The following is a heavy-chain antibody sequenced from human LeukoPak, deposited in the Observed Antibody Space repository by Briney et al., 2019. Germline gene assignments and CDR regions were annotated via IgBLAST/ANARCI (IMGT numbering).Heavy chain of an antibody. J-gene: IGHJ4*02. Sequence: SETLSLTCTVSGGSISSSSYYWGWIRQPPGKGLEWIGSIYYSGSTYYNPSLKSRVTISVDTSKNQFSLKLSSVTAADTAVYYCARDPGPGYYGSGSYYKDYWGQGTLVTVSS. D-gene: IGHD3-10*01. CDR2: IYYSGST. V-gene: IGHV4-39*07. CDR3: ARDPGPGYYGSGSYYKDY. CDR1: GGSISSSSYY.